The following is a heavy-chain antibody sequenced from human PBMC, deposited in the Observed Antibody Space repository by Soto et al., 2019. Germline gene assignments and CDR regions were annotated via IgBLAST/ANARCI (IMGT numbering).Heavy chain of an antibody. D-gene: IGHD6-25*01. Sequence: GGSLRLSCAASGFTFSSYGMHWVRQAPGKGLEWVAVISYDGSNKYYADSVKGRFTISRDNSKNTLYLQMNSLRAEDTAVYYCAKDVERLEYYFDYWGQGTLVTVSS. CDR1: GFTFSSYG. V-gene: IGHV3-30*18. J-gene: IGHJ4*02. CDR2: ISYDGSNK. CDR3: AKDVERLEYYFDY.